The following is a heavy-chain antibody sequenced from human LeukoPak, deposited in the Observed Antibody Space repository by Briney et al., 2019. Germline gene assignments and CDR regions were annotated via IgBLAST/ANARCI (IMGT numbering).Heavy chain of an antibody. D-gene: IGHD4-17*01. CDR3: AGFTVAKGGFDY. Sequence: ASVKVSFKASGYTLTSYGISWVREAPGQGLERMGWISAYNGNTNYAQKLQGRVTITTDTSTSTAYMEMGSLTADDTAVDYCAGFTVAKGGFDYGGEGTLVTVSS. CDR2: ISAYNGNT. CDR1: GYTLTSYG. J-gene: IGHJ4*02. V-gene: IGHV1-18*01.